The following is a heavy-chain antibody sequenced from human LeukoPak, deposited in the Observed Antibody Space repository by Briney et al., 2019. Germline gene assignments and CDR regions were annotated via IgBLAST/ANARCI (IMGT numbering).Heavy chain of an antibody. D-gene: IGHD5-24*01. V-gene: IGHV3-7*05. J-gene: IGHJ4*02. Sequence: GRSLRLSWAAAGLTFSSYWMSWVRQAPRKGLGWVAKINQDGSEKNCVDSVKGRFTISRDNAKNSLYLQMNSLRAEVTAVYYCARGDGYNYHFDYWGQGALVTVSS. CDR2: INQDGSEK. CDR1: GLTFSSYW. CDR3: ARGDGYNYHFDY.